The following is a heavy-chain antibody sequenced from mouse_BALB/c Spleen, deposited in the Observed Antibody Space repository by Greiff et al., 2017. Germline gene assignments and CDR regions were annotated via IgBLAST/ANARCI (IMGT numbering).Heavy chain of an antibody. Sequence: QVQLQQPGAELVKPGASVKLSCKASGYTFTSYWMHWVKQRPGQGLEWIGEINPSNGRTNYNEKFKSKATLTVDKSSSTAYMQLSSLTSEDSAVYYCAREEIYYGNYRWLAYWGQGTLVTVSA. CDR3: AREEIYYGNYRWLAY. V-gene: IGHV1S81*02. CDR1: GYTFTSYW. CDR2: INPSNGRT. D-gene: IGHD2-1*01. J-gene: IGHJ3*01.